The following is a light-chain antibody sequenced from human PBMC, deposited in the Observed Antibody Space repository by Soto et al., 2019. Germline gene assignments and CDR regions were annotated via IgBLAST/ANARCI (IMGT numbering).Light chain of an antibody. J-gene: IGKJ1*01. V-gene: IGKV1-27*01. CDR1: QDIKKF. CDR2: AAS. Sequence: DIQVTQSPYSLSASPGDRITITCRASQDIKKFLAWYQQKPGEVPHLLIYAASTLRPGVPSRFSGNASGTDFTLTIDSLQPEDVATYFCQKYDRAPAAFGQGTKVDVK. CDR3: QKYDRAPAA.